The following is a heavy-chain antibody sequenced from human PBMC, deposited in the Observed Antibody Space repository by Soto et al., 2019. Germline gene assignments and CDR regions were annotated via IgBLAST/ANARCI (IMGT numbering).Heavy chain of an antibody. CDR2: IYYSGST. CDR1: GGSISSYY. D-gene: IGHD2-15*01. J-gene: IGHJ4*02. V-gene: IGHV4-59*01. Sequence: QVQLQESGPGLVKPSETLSLTCTVSGGSISSYYWSWIRQPPGKGLEWIGYIYYSGSTNYNPSLKSRVTISVDTSKNQFSLKLSSVTAADTAVYYCAGHEVAAHGENWGQGTLVTVSS. CDR3: AGHEVAAHGEN.